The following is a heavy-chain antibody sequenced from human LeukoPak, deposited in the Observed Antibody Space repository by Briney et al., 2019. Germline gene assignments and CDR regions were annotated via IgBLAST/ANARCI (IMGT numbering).Heavy chain of an antibody. V-gene: IGHV1-69*02. Sequence: SLKVSCKASGGTFSSYTISWVRQAPGQGLEWMGRIIPILGIANYAQKFQGRVTITADKSTSTAYMELSSLRSEDTAVYYCASALTYYYDSSGYFGGYWGQGTLVTVSS. J-gene: IGHJ4*02. CDR1: GGTFSSYT. CDR3: ASALTYYYDSSGYFGGY. D-gene: IGHD3-22*01. CDR2: IIPILGIA.